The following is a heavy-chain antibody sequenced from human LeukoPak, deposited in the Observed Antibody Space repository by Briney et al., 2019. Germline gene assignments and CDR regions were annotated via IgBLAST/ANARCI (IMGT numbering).Heavy chain of an antibody. V-gene: IGHV3-74*01. D-gene: IGHD4-11*01. CDR2: ITGDGSST. CDR1: AFTINNYW. J-gene: IGHJ6*02. CDR3: ARDYSYGMEV. Sequence: GGSLRLSCVASAFTINNYWMHWVRQAPGKGLVWVSRITGDGSSTTYADSVKGRFTISRDNAKNTVYLQMNSLRVEDTAIYYWARDYSYGMEVWGQGTMVTVSS.